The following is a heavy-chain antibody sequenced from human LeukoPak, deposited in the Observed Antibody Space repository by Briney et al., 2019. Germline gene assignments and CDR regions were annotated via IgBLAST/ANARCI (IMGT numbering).Heavy chain of an antibody. V-gene: IGHV3-66*01. CDR3: ARLNFGDDY. Sequence: PGGSLRLSCAASGFTVSSKYINWVRQAPGKGLEWVSLIYGSTSADYADSVKGRFTISRDNSMNTVYLQMNSLRAEDTAIYYCARLNFGDDYWGQGTLVAASS. D-gene: IGHD4-17*01. CDR2: IYGSTSA. CDR1: GFTVSSKY. J-gene: IGHJ4*02.